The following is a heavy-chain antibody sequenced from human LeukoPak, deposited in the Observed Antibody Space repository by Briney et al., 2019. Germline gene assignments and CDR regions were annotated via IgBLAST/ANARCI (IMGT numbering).Heavy chain of an antibody. CDR1: GGSISSGGYS. V-gene: IGHV4-30-2*01. J-gene: IGHJ3*02. D-gene: IGHD3-10*02. Sequence: SETLSLTCTVSGGSISSGGYSWSWIRQPPGKGLEWIGYIYHSGSTYYNPSLKSRVTISVDRSKNQFSLKLSSMTAADTAVYYCARVHQMFGNIEAFDIWGQGTMVTVSS. CDR3: ARVHQMFGNIEAFDI. CDR2: IYHSGST.